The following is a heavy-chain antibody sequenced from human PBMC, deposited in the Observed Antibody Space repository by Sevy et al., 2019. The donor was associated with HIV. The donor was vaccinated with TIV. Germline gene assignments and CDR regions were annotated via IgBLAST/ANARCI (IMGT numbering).Heavy chain of an antibody. CDR3: ARLYDHGGRAVDAFHI. CDR2: IYPGDSDT. J-gene: IGHJ3*02. Sequence: GESLKISCKGSGYSFTSYWIGWVRQMPGKGLEWMGIIYPGDSDTRYSPSFQGQVTISADKSISTAYLQWSSLKASDTAMSYCARLYDHGGRAVDAFHIWGQGTMVTVSS. V-gene: IGHV5-51*01. D-gene: IGHD3-16*01. CDR1: GYSFTSYW.